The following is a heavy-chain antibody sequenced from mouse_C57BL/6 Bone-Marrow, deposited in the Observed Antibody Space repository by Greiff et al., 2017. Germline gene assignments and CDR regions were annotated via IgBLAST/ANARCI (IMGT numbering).Heavy chain of an antibody. D-gene: IGHD1-1*01. CDR3: TTGILRVAY. CDR1: GFNIKDDY. Sequence: EVQLQQSGAELVRPGASVKLSCTASGFNIKDDYMHWVKQRPEQGLEWIGWIDPENGDTEYASKFQGKATITADTSSNTAYLQLSSLTSEDTAVYYCTTGILRVAYWGQGTLVTVSA. J-gene: IGHJ3*01. CDR2: IDPENGDT. V-gene: IGHV14-4*01.